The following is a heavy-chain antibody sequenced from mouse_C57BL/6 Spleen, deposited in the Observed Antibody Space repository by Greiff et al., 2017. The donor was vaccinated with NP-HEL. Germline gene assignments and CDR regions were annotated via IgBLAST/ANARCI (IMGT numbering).Heavy chain of an antibody. V-gene: IGHV3-6*01. J-gene: IGHJ2*01. D-gene: IGHD1-1*01. CDR2: ISYDGSN. CDR3: AREGITTVDY. Sequence: EVQLQQSGPGLVKPSQSLSLTCSVTGYSITSGYYWNWIRQFPGNKLEWMGYISYDGSNNYNPSLKNRISITRDTSKNQFFLQLNSVTTEDTATYYGAREGITTVDYWGQGTTLTVSS. CDR1: GYSITSGYY.